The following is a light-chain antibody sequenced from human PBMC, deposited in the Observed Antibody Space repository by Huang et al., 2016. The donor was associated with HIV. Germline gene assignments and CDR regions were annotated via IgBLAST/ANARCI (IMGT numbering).Light chain of an antibody. J-gene: IGKJ1*01. CDR1: QSLLDSSNNKTY. Sequence: DIVMTQSPDSLAVSLGERATINCKSSQSLLDSSNNKTYLAWYQQKPGQPPNLLIYWASTRESGVPDRFSGSGSGTDVTLSISSLQAEDVAVYYCQQYSNARTFGQGTKVEIK. CDR3: QQYSNART. CDR2: WAS. V-gene: IGKV4-1*01.